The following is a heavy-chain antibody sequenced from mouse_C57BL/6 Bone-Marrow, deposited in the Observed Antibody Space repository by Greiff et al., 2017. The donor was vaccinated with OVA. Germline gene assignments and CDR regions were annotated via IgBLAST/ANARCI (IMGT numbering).Heavy chain of an antibody. V-gene: IGHV1-72*01. CDR2: IDPNSGGT. D-gene: IGHD1-1*01. CDR1: GYTFTSYW. Sequence: QVQLQQPGAELVKPGASVKLSCKASGYTFTSYWMHWVKQRPGRGLKWIGRIDPNSGGTKYNEKFKSKATLTVDKPSSTAYMQLSSLTSEDSAVYYCARYCYYGSSLYWYFDVWGTGTTVTVSS. CDR3: ARYCYYGSSLYWYFDV. J-gene: IGHJ1*03.